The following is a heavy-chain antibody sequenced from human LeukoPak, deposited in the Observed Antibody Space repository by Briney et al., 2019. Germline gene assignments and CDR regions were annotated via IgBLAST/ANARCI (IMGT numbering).Heavy chain of an antibody. Sequence: ASVKVSFKASGYTFTVYYIHWVRQAPGQGVEWMGWINPKSGGTNYTQKFQGRVTMTRDTSISTAYMELSRLRSDDTAVYFCARVIGFGELSLGHWGQGTLVTVSS. CDR1: GYTFTVYY. CDR2: INPKSGGT. V-gene: IGHV1-2*02. CDR3: ARVIGFGELSLGH. J-gene: IGHJ4*02. D-gene: IGHD3-10*01.